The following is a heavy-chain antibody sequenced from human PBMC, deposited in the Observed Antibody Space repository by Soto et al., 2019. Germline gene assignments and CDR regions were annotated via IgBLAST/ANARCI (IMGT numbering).Heavy chain of an antibody. CDR2: MCSSSSYT. J-gene: IGHJ3*02. D-gene: IGHD3-9*01. V-gene: IGHV3-11*05. Sequence: QVQLVESGGGLVKPGGSLRLSCAASGFTFSDYYMSWIRQAPGKGLEWVSYMCSSSSYTNYADSVKGRFTISRDNAKNSLYLQMNSLRAEDTAVYYCARDADILTGSDAFDIWGQGTMVTVSS. CDR3: ARDADILTGSDAFDI. CDR1: GFTFSDYY.